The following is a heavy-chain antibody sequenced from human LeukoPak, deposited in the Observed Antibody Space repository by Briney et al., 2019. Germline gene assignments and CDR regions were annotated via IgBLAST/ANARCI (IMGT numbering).Heavy chain of an antibody. CDR2: IYSSGST. CDR3: ARRFVLLWFGELEQPDAFDI. CDR1: GGSIRGYY. D-gene: IGHD3-10*01. Sequence: SETLSLTCNVSGGSIRGYYWSWIRQSPEKGLEWIGYIYSSGSTNYNPSLKSRVTMSVDTSKNQLSLKVSSVTAADTAVYYCARRFVLLWFGELEQPDAFDIWGQGTMVTVSS. V-gene: IGHV4-59*01. J-gene: IGHJ3*02.